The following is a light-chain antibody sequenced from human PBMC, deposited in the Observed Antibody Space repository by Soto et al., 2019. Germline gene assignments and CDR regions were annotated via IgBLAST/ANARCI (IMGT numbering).Light chain of an antibody. CDR3: QQYNNWPRT. V-gene: IGKV3-15*01. CDR1: QSVSSN. J-gene: IGKJ1*01. CDR2: GAS. Sequence: EIVMTQSPATLSVSPGERATLSCRASQSVSSNLAWYQQKPGQAPRLLIYGASTRATGIPARFSGSGSGTEFTLNISSLQSEDFAVNYCQQYNNWPRTFGQGTKVEIK.